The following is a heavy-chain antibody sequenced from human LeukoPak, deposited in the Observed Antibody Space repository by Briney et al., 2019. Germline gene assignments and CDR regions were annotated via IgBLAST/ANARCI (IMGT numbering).Heavy chain of an antibody. Sequence: GRSLRLSCAASGFTFSSYAMHWVRQAPGKGLEWVAVISYDGSNKYYADSVKGRFTISRDNSKNTLYLQMNSLRAEDTAVYYCARDTNYDFWSGYYEIDYWGQGTLVTVSS. D-gene: IGHD3-3*01. V-gene: IGHV3-30*01. CDR1: GFTFSSYA. J-gene: IGHJ4*02. CDR3: ARDTNYDFWSGYYEIDY. CDR2: ISYDGSNK.